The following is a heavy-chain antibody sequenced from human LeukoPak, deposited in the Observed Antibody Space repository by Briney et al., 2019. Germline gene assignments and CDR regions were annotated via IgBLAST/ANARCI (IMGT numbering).Heavy chain of an antibody. CDR1: GGTFSSYA. V-gene: IGHV1-69*01. D-gene: IGHD3-22*01. Sequence: SVKVSCKASGGTFSSYAISWVRQAPGQGLEWMGGIIPIFGTANYAQKFQGRVTITADESTSTAYMELSSLRSEDTAVYYCAREKTYYYDSSGYYYFDYWGQGTLVTVSS. CDR2: IIPIFGTA. J-gene: IGHJ4*02. CDR3: AREKTYYYDSSGYYYFDY.